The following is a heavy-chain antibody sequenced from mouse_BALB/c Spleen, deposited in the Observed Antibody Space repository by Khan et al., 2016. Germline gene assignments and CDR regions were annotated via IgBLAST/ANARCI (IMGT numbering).Heavy chain of an antibody. D-gene: IGHD2-3*01. CDR1: GYTSANYW. Sequence: QVQLQQSGAELARPGASVRLSCKASGYTSANYWMQWVKQRPGQGLEWIGFIYPGDGDTRYSQKFKDKATLTADKSSSSAYMYLRSVASEDSAVYYCADALFVYWGQGTLVTVSA. J-gene: IGHJ3*01. V-gene: IGHV1-87*01. CDR3: ADALFVY. CDR2: IYPGDGDT.